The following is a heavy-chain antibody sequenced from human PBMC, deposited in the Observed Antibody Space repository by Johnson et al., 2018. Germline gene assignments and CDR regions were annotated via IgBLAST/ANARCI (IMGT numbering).Heavy chain of an antibody. J-gene: IGHJ1*01. CDR2: VSGSGCST. D-gene: IGHD3-10*01. CDR1: GLTFINNA. CDR3: VKGPYYYISVTYLQD. V-gene: IGHV3-23*04. Sequence: VQLVESGGGLVQPGGSXRLSCAASGLTFINNAMSWVRQAPGKGLEWVSTVSGSGCSTYYAGSVKGRFTLSRDNYTNTLYLQMNSLRAEDTAVYYVVKGPYYYISVTYLQDWGQGTLVTVSS.